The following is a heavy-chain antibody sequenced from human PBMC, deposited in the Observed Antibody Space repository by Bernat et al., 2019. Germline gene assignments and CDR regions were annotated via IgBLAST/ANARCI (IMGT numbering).Heavy chain of an antibody. CDR2: ISGSGGST. CDR1: GFTFSSYA. CDR3: AKCYWNYLGADY. J-gene: IGHJ4*02. Sequence: DVQLLESGGGLVQPGCSLRLSFAASGFTFSSYAMSWVRQAPGNGLDWFSSISGSGGSTYYADSVNGRFTISRDNSKNTLYLKMNSLRAEDTAVYYCAKCYWNYLGADYWGQGNLVTVSS. D-gene: IGHD1-7*01. V-gene: IGHV3-23*01.